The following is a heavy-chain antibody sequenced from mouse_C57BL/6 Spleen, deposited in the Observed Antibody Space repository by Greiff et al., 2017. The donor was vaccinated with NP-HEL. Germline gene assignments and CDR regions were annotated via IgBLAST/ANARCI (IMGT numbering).Heavy chain of an antibody. CDR1: GFTFSSYA. V-gene: IGHV5-4*01. D-gene: IGHD2-4*01. J-gene: IGHJ2*01. CDR2: ISDGGSYT. Sequence: DVMLVESGGGLVKPGGSLKLSCAASGFTFSSYAMSWVRQTPEKRLEWVATISDGGSYTYYPDNVKGRFTISRDNAKNNLYLQMSHLKSEDTAMYYCARDEGLRVFDYWGQGTTLTVSS. CDR3: ARDEGLRVFDY.